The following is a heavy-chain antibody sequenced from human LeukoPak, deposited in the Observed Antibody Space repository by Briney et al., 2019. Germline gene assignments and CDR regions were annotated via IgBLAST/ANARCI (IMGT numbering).Heavy chain of an antibody. Sequence: GGSLRLSCAASGFTLSSYWMSWVRQAPGKGLGWVARIKQDGCEKHYVDSVKGRFTISRDNAKNSVYLQMNTLRAEDTAVYYCARYIETPRRDLDYWGQGTLVTVSS. CDR1: GFTLSSYW. CDR3: ARYIETPRRDLDY. J-gene: IGHJ4*02. D-gene: IGHD4-23*01. V-gene: IGHV3-7*01. CDR2: IKQDGCEK.